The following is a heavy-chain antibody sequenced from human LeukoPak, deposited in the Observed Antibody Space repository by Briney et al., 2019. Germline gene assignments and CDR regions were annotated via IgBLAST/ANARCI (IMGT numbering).Heavy chain of an antibody. CDR2: VYYTGST. J-gene: IGHJ4*02. V-gene: IGHV4-39*01. D-gene: IGHD3-9*01. CDR3: ARLSKGRYFDYIFEY. CDR1: GGSVSSTTYY. Sequence: PSETLSLTCTVSGGSVSSTTYYWGWSRQPPGGGLEWIANVYYTGSTYCNPSLKSRATMSVDTSKNQFSLTMTSVTAEDTAVYYCARLSKGRYFDYIFEYWGQGTLATVSS.